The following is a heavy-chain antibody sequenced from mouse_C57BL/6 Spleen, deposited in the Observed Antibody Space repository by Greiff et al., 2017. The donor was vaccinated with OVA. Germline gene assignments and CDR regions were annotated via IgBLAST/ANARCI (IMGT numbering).Heavy chain of an antibody. D-gene: IGHD5-5*01. Sequence: QVQLQQPGAELVKPGASVKLSCKASGYTFTSYWMHWVKQRPGQGLEWIGMIHPNSGSTNYNEKFKSKATLTVDKSSSTAYMQLSSLTSADSAVSYRGRGGGVGEYWNYLPWFAYWGQGTLVTVSA. J-gene: IGHJ3*01. CDR3: GRGGGVGEYWNYLPWFAY. CDR1: GYTFTSYW. V-gene: IGHV1-64*01. CDR2: IHPNSGST.